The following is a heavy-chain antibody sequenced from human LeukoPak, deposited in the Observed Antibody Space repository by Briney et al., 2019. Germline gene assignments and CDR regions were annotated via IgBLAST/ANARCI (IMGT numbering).Heavy chain of an antibody. J-gene: IGHJ6*03. V-gene: IGHV4-59*11. CDR3: AIQFYYGSGAAYFMDV. CDR2: IFYGGST. CDR1: GDSISSHY. D-gene: IGHD3-10*01. Sequence: PSETLSLTCTVSGDSISSHYWTWIRQPPGKGLEWIGCIFYGGSTMYSPSLTGRVTISVDTSKNQFSLKLTSVTAADTAVYYCAIQFYYGSGAAYFMDVWGKGTTVSVSS.